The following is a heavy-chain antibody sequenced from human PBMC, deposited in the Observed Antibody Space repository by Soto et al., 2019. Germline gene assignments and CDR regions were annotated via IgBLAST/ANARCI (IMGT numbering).Heavy chain of an antibody. Sequence: SETLSLTCAVYGGSFSGYYWSWIRQPPGKGLEWIGEINHSGSTNYNPSLTSRVNIPVDTSKKQFSLKLSSVTAADTTVYYCTRRLHSSGWSGYYLGCFAPWAKGTLVTVSS. CDR1: GGSFSGYY. V-gene: IGHV4-34*01. D-gene: IGHD3-3*01. J-gene: IGHJ5*02. CDR3: TRRLHSSGWSGYYLGCFAP. CDR2: INHSGST.